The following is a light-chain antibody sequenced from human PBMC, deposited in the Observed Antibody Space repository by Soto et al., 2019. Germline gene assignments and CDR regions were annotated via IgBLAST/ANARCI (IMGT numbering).Light chain of an antibody. V-gene: IGKV1-5*01. CDR2: DAS. CDR3: QQYNTYSSLT. J-gene: IGKJ4*01. CDR1: QSISSW. Sequence: DIQMTQSPSTLSASVGDRVTITCLASQSISSWLAWYQQKLGRAPRLLIYDASSLESGVPSRFSGSGYGTEFTLTISSLQPDDFATYYCQQYNTYSSLTFGGGTKVDI.